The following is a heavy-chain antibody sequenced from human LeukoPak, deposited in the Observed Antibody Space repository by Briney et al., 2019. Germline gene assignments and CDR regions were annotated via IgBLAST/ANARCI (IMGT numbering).Heavy chain of an antibody. CDR3: ARRATSGSPYYLDY. V-gene: IGHV4-59*01. D-gene: IGHD3-10*01. J-gene: IGHJ4*02. Sequence: SETLSLTCTVSDDSISDYYRGWIRQPPGKGLEWIGYFYNSGRSTYNPSLKSRVTISADTSKNHFSLKLNSVTTADTAVYYCARRATSGSPYYLDYWGQGTLVTVSS. CDR1: DDSISDYY. CDR2: FYNSGRS.